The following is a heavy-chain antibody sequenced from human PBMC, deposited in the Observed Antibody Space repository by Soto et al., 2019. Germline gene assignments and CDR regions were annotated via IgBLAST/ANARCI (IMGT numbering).Heavy chain of an antibody. CDR3: ARPANFYDSSGYYHDAFDI. J-gene: IGHJ3*02. V-gene: IGHV5-51*01. Sequence: RGESLKISCKGSGYSFDSFWIGWVRQMPGKGLEWMGIIYPYDSDTRYSPSFQGQVTISADKSISTAYLQWSSLKASDTAMYYCARPANFYDSSGYYHDAFDIWGQGTMVTV. CDR2: IYPYDSDT. D-gene: IGHD3-22*01. CDR1: GYSFDSFW.